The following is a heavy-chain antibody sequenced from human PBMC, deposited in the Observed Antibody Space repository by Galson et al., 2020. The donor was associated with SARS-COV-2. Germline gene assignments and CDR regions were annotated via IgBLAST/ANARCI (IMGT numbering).Heavy chain of an antibody. D-gene: IGHD3-22*01. CDR3: ARGGSRDSSAPFDY. CDR1: GYTFTGYY. J-gene: IGHJ4*02. CDR2: INPNSGGT. Sequence: APVKVSCKASGYTFTGYYMHWVRQAHGHGLEWMGWINPNSGGTNYAQKFQGRVTMTRDTSISTAYMELSRLRSDDTAVYYCARGGSRDSSAPFDYWGQGTLVTVSS. V-gene: IGHV1-2*02.